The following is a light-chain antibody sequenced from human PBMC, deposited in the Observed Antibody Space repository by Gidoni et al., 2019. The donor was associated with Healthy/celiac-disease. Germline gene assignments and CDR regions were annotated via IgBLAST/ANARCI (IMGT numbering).Light chain of an antibody. J-gene: IGLJ2*01. CDR1: SSNIGNNY. CDR2: DNN. V-gene: IGLV1-51*01. Sequence: QSVLTQPPSVSAAPGQKVTIPCSGSSSNIGNNYVSWYQQLPGTAPKPLIYDNNKRPSGIPDRFSGSKSGTSATLGITGLQTGDEADYYCGTWDSSLSAVVFGGGTKLTVL. CDR3: GTWDSSLSAVV.